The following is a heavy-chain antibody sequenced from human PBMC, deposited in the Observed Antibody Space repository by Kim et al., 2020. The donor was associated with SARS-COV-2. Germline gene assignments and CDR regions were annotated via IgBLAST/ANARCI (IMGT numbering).Heavy chain of an antibody. J-gene: IGHJ6*02. CDR2: IIPILGIA. D-gene: IGHD2-15*01. Sequence: SVKVSCKASRGTFSSYAISWVRQAPGQGLEWMGRIIPILGIANYAQKFQGRVTITADKSTSTAYMELSSLRSEDTAVYYCARKVVAYDYYYGMDVWGQGTTVTVSS. V-gene: IGHV1-69*04. CDR1: RGTFSSYA. CDR3: ARKVVAYDYYYGMDV.